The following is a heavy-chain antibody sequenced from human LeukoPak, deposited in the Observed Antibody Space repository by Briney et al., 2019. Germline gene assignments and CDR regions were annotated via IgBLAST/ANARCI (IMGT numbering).Heavy chain of an antibody. CDR3: ARDGQLWLRSSYYYYMDV. Sequence: ASVKVSCKASGYTFASYDINWVRQATGQGLEWMGWMNPNSGNTGYAQKFQGRVTMTRNTSISTAYMELSSLRSEDTAVYYCARDGQLWLRSSYYYYMDVWGKGTTVTVSS. J-gene: IGHJ6*03. CDR2: MNPNSGNT. CDR1: GYTFASYD. V-gene: IGHV1-8*01. D-gene: IGHD5-18*01.